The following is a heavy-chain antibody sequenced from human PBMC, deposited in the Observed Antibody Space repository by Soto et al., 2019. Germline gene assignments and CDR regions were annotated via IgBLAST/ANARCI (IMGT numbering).Heavy chain of an antibody. J-gene: IGHJ4*02. D-gene: IGHD1-26*01. CDR1: GFTFGPYA. CDR2: ISGDTGSP. Sequence: EVQLLESGGGLIQPGGSLRLSCAASGFTFGPYAMSWVRQAPGKGLEWVSSISGDTGSPYYADSVKGRFTISRDNSKSTLYLQMNSLRAEDTAVYFCVKDGGLRGIHPTIFDYWGQGTLVTVSS. CDR3: VKDGGLRGIHPTIFDY. V-gene: IGHV3-23*01.